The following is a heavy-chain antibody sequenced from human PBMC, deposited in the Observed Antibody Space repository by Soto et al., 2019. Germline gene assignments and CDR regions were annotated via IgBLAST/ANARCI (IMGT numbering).Heavy chain of an antibody. J-gene: IGHJ6*02. CDR2: ISYTGST. V-gene: IGHV4-59*01. CDR3: ARGGGGSAYYYGMDV. D-gene: IGHD3-16*01. CDR1: GASISSYY. Sequence: QVQLQESGPGLVKPSETLSLTCTVSGASISSYYWSWIRQPPGKRLEWIGYISYTGSTNYNPSLKSRVTISADTSKNQFSLILSSVTAADTAVYYCARGGGGSAYYYGMDVWGQGTTVTVSS.